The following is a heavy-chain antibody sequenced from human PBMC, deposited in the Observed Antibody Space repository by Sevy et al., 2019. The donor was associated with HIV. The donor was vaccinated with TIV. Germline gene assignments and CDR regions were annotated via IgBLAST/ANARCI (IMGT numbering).Heavy chain of an antibody. CDR1: GGTFSSYA. Sequence: ASVKVSCKASGGTFSSYAIGWVRQAPGQGLEWMGGIIPIFGTANYAQKFQGRVTITADESTSTAYMELSSLRSEDTAVYYCARVLLSGRDDAFDIWGQGTMVTVSS. J-gene: IGHJ3*02. D-gene: IGHD3-10*01. CDR3: ARVLLSGRDDAFDI. V-gene: IGHV1-69*13. CDR2: IIPIFGTA.